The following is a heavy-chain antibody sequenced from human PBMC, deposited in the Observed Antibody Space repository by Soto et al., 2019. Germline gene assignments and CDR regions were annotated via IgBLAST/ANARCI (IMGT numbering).Heavy chain of an antibody. CDR1: GGTFSDYV. Sequence: QVQLVQSGSEVKRPGSSVRVSCKAVGGTFSDYVISWVRQAPGQGLEWMGGIIAMSGTVNNAQKFQDRVTITADESTSTAYMELSSLRSEDTAIYYCAREAGYNWFDPWGRGTLVTVSS. V-gene: IGHV1-69*01. CDR2: IIAMSGTV. D-gene: IGHD6-13*01. CDR3: AREAGYNWFDP. J-gene: IGHJ5*02.